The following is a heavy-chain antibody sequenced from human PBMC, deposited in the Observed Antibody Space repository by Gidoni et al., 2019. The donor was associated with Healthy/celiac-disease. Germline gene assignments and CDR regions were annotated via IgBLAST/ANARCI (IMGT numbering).Heavy chain of an antibody. CDR3: ARGIDYDFWSGDYYYGMDV. D-gene: IGHD3-3*01. J-gene: IGHJ6*02. Sequence: QVQLVQSGAGVKKPGASVKVSCNAAGYTFTSYAMHWVRQAPGQRLEWMGWINAGNGNTKYSQKFQGRVTITRDKSASTAYMELSSLRAEDTAVYYCARGIDYDFWSGDYYYGMDVWGQGTTVTVSS. CDR2: INAGNGNT. CDR1: GYTFTSYA. V-gene: IGHV1-3*01.